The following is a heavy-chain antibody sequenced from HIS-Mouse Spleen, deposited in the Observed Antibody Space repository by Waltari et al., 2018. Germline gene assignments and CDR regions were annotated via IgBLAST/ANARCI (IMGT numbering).Heavy chain of an antibody. Sequence: QLQLQESGPGLVKPSETLSLTCTVSGGSISSSSYYWGWIRQPPGTGREWIEEINHSGSTNSNPALKSRVTISVDTSKNQFSLKLSSVTGADTAVYYCARGGSSSSTYFQHWGQGTLVTVSS. D-gene: IGHD6-6*01. CDR3: ARGGSSSSTYFQH. V-gene: IGHV4-39*07. CDR1: GGSISSSSYY. CDR2: INHSGST. J-gene: IGHJ1*01.